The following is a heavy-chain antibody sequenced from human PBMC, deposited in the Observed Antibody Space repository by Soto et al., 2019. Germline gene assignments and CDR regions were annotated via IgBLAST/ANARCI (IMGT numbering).Heavy chain of an antibody. V-gene: IGHV1-69*13. D-gene: IGHD2-15*01. Sequence: SVKVSCKASGGTFSSYAISWVRQAPGQGLEWMGGIIPIFGTANYAQKFQGRVTITADESTSTAYMELSSLRSEDTAVYYCARDYRSGGSCFGGYYYYGMAVWGQGTPVTVSS. J-gene: IGHJ6*02. CDR3: ARDYRSGGSCFGGYYYYGMAV. CDR1: GGTFSSYA. CDR2: IIPIFGTA.